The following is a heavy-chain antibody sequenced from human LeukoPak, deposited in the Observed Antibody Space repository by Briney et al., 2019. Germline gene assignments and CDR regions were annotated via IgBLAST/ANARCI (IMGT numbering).Heavy chain of an antibody. CDR2: IYYSGST. CDR3: ARTDSSSSFWGWFDP. Sequence: NPSETLSLTCIVSGGSISSYYWNWIRQPPGKGLEWIGYIYYSGSTKYNPSLKSRVTISVDTSKNQFSLKLSSVTAADTAVYYCARTDSSSSFWGWFDPWGQGTLVTVSS. CDR1: GGSISSYY. D-gene: IGHD6-6*01. J-gene: IGHJ5*02. V-gene: IGHV4-59*12.